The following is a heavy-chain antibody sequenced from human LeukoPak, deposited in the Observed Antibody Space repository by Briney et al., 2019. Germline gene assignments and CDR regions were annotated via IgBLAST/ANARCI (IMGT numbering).Heavy chain of an antibody. CDR1: GFTFNIYG. CDR3: ARDRSTTHFDY. Sequence: GGSLRLSCATSGFTFNIYGIHWVRQAPGKGLEWVALIWHDGSNKYYADSVKGRFTISRDNSKNTLYLQMNSLRAEDTAAYYCARDRSTTHFDYWGQGTLVTVSS. D-gene: IGHD4-11*01. V-gene: IGHV3-33*01. J-gene: IGHJ4*02. CDR2: IWHDGSNK.